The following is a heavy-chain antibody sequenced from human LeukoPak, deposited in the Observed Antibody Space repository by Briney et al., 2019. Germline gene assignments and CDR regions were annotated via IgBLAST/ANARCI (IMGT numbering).Heavy chain of an antibody. CDR2: ISYDGSNK. Sequence: PGRSLRLSCAASGFTFSSYGMHWVRQAPGKGLEWVAVISYDGSNKYYADSVKGRFTISRDNSKNTLYLQMNSLRAEDTAVYYCAKDLSDILTGYPWFYWGQGTLVTVSS. D-gene: IGHD3-9*01. CDR1: GFTFSSYG. CDR3: AKDLSDILTGYPWFY. J-gene: IGHJ4*02. V-gene: IGHV3-30*18.